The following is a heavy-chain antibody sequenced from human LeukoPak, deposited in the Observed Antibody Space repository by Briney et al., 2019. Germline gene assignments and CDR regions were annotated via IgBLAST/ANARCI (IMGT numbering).Heavy chain of an antibody. CDR1: GLTFSTSG. Sequence: GGSLRLSCTASGLTFSTSGFNWVRQAPGKGLEWVASIGPTGSDRYHTDSIKGRLTISRDNANNFLYLQMNSLRAEDTAVYYCATETNGRHYDYWGQGTLLTVSS. D-gene: IGHD1-14*01. J-gene: IGHJ4*02. CDR2: IGPTGSDR. CDR3: ATETNGRHYDY. V-gene: IGHV3-21*06.